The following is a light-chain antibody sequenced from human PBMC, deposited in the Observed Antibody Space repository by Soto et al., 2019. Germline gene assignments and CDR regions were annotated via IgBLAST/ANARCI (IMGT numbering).Light chain of an antibody. CDR3: QSYDSSLSAWV. CDR1: SSNIGAGYD. Sequence: QSVLTQPRSVSGVPGQRVTISCTGSSSNIGAGYDVHWYQQLPGTAPKLLIYGNGNRPSGVPERFSGSKSGTSASLAITGLQAEDEADYYCQSYDSSLSAWVFGGGTKLTVL. V-gene: IGLV1-40*01. J-gene: IGLJ3*02. CDR2: GNG.